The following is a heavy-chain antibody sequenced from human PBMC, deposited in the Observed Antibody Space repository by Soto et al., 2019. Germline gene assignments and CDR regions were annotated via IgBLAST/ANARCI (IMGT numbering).Heavy chain of an antibody. CDR1: GFTFSNAW. J-gene: IGHJ6*02. V-gene: IGHV3-15*01. Sequence: LRLSCAASGFTFSNAWMSWVRQAPGKGLEWVGRIKSKTDGGTTDYAAPVKGRFTISRDDSKNTLYLQMNSLKTEDTAVYYCTFTAMVTLDYYYYGMDVWGQGTTVTVSS. CDR2: IKSKTDGGTT. D-gene: IGHD5-18*01. CDR3: TFTAMVTLDYYYYGMDV.